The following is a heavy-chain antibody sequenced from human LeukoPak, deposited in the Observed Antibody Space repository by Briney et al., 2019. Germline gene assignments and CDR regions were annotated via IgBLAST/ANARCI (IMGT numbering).Heavy chain of an antibody. CDR3: ARHLSPFGFDY. D-gene: IGHD3-10*01. CDR2: IYYSGST. Sequence: SETLSLTCTVSGGSISTDYWSWIRQPPGKGLEWIGYIYYSGSTNYNPSLKSRVTISVDTSKNQFSLKLSSVTATDTAVYYCARHLSPFGFDYWGQGTLVTVSS. J-gene: IGHJ4*02. CDR1: GGSISTDY. V-gene: IGHV4-59*08.